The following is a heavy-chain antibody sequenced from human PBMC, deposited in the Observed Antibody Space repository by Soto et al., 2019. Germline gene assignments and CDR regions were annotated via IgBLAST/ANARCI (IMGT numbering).Heavy chain of an antibody. Sequence: QVQLVQSGAEVKKPGSSVKVSYKASGGTFSSYAISWVRQAPGQGLEWMGGIIPIFGTANYAQKFQGRVTITADKCTSTAYMELSSLRSEDTAVYYCARVPDIVVVVAATPGDYYYYGMDVWGQGTTVTVSS. CDR3: ARVPDIVVVVAATPGDYYYYGMDV. CDR2: IIPIFGTA. D-gene: IGHD2-15*01. CDR1: GGTFSSYA. V-gene: IGHV1-69*06. J-gene: IGHJ6*02.